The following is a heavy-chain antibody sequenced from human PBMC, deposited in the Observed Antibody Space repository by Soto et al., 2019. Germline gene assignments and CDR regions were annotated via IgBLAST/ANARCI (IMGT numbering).Heavy chain of an antibody. V-gene: IGHV3-74*01. CDR2: INSEGSST. D-gene: IGHD1-26*01. Sequence: EVQLVESGGGLVQPGGSLRLSCAASGLTISGHWMHWVRQVPGKGLVWVSRINSEGSSTSYADSVKGRFIISRDNAKNTLFLQMNSLRAEDTAVYYCARSYIGTSGCFDPWGQGTLVTVSS. CDR1: GLTISGHW. J-gene: IGHJ5*02. CDR3: ARSYIGTSGCFDP.